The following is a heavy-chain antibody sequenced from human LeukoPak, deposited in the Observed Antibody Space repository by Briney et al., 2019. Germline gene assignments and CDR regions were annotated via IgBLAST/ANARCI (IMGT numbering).Heavy chain of an antibody. CDR3: ASPGSLGYCSGGSCPDY. CDR1: GYSISSGYY. V-gene: IGHV4-38-2*02. CDR2: IYHSGST. J-gene: IGHJ4*02. D-gene: IGHD2-15*01. Sequence: PSETLSLTCTVSGYSISSGYYWGWIRQPPGKGLEWIGSIYHSGSTYYNPSLKSRVTISVDTSKNQFSLKLSSVTAADTAVYYCASPGSLGYCSGGSCPDYWGQGTLVTVSS.